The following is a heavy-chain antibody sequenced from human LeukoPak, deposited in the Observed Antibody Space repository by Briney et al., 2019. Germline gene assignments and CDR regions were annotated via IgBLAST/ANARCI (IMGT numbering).Heavy chain of an antibody. D-gene: IGHD6-13*01. V-gene: IGHV4-39*01. CDR3: ARHFLAAAGLDY. CDR1: SISTNGYY. Sequence: PSETLSLTCTVDSISTNGYYWGWIRQPPGKGLEWIGSIHYTGSTYYNPSLESRVTVSVDTSKNQFSLKLSSVTAADTAVYYCARHFLAAAGLDYWGQGTLVTVSS. CDR2: IHYTGST. J-gene: IGHJ4*02.